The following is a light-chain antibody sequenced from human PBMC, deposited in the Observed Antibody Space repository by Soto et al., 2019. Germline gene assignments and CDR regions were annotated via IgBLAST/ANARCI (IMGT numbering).Light chain of an antibody. CDR1: QTIRSNY. CDR3: LQYGSSPCE. CDR2: GAS. V-gene: IGKV3-20*01. Sequence: ETVLTQSPGTLSLSPGERATLSCRASQTIRSNYLAWYRQTPGQAPRLLIYGASNRATGIADRFSGSGSGTEFTLIIRRLETEDFALYYCLQYGSSPCEFGQGAKVEIK. J-gene: IGKJ1*01.